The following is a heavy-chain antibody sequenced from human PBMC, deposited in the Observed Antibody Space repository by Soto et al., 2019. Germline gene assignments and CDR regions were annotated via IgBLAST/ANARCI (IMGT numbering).Heavy chain of an antibody. J-gene: IGHJ2*01. CDR1: GDSVSSNSAA. Sequence: PSQTLSLTCAISGDSVSSNSAAWNWIRQSPSRGLEWLGRTYYRSKWYSDYAVSVKSRITINPDTSKNHFSLQLNSVTPEDTAVYYCARGSLRGGNWYFDLWGRGTLVTAPQ. V-gene: IGHV6-1*01. D-gene: IGHD3-16*01. CDR2: TYYRSKWYS. CDR3: ARGSLRGGNWYFDL.